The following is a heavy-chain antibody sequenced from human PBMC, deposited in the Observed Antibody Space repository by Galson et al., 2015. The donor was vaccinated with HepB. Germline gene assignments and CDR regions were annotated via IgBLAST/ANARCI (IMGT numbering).Heavy chain of an antibody. CDR1: GFTFSSYS. D-gene: IGHD3-22*01. J-gene: IGHJ3*02. Sequence: SLRLSCAASGFTFSSYSMNWVRQAPGKGLEWVSSISSSSSYIYYADSVKGRFTISRDNAKNSLYLQMNSLRAEDTAVYYCARENYYDSRSRGAFDIWGQGTMVTVSS. CDR2: ISSSSSYI. V-gene: IGHV3-21*01. CDR3: ARENYYDSRSRGAFDI.